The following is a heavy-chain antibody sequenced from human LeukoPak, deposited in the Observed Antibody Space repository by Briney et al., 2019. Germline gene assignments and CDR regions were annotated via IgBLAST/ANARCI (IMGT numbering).Heavy chain of an antibody. CDR3: TRGSIAYYYMDV. CDR2: INHSGST. CDR1: GGSFSDYY. Sequence: SETLSLTCAVYGGSFSDYYWSWIRQPPAKGLEWIGEINHSGSTNYKPSLRSRVTISVDTSKNQFSLKLSSVTAADTAVYYCTRGSIAYYYMDVWGKGTTVTISS. D-gene: IGHD3-22*01. J-gene: IGHJ6*03. V-gene: IGHV4-34*01.